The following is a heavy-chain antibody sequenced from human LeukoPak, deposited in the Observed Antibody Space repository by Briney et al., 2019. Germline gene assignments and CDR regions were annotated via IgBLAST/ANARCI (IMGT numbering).Heavy chain of an antibody. CDR2: IYYSGST. CDR1: GGSISSSSYY. J-gene: IGHJ4*02. CDR3: AREVNGAIDY. D-gene: IGHD4-17*01. Sequence: SETLSLTCTVSGGSISSSSYYWGWIRQPPGTGLEWIGSIYYSGSTYYNPSLKSRVTISVDTSKNQFSLKLSSVTAADTAVYYCAREVNGAIDYWGQGTLVTVSS. V-gene: IGHV4-39*02.